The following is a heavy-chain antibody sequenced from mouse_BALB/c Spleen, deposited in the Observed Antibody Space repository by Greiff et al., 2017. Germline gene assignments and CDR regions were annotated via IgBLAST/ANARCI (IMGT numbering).Heavy chain of an antibody. J-gene: IGHJ4*01. CDR3: ARSGITNAMDY. D-gene: IGHD2-4*01. CDR1: GFTFSSFG. V-gene: IGHV5-17*02. Sequence: EVQLVESGGGLVKPGGSRKLSCAASGFTFSSFGMHWVRQAPEKGLEWVAYISSGSSTIYYADTVKGRFTISRDNPKNTLFLQMTSLRSEDTAMYYCARSGITNAMDYWGQGTSVTVSS. CDR2: ISSGSSTI.